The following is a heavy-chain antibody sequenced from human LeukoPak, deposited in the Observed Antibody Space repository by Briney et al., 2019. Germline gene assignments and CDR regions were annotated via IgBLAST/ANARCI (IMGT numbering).Heavy chain of an antibody. Sequence: ASVKVSCKASGYTFTSYYMHWVRQAPGQGLEWMGIINPSGGSTSYAQKFQGRVTMTRDMSTSTVYMELSSLRSEDTAGYYCASSYVTRVMRALDYWGQGTLVTVSS. J-gene: IGHJ4*02. CDR1: GYTFTSYY. CDR2: INPSGGST. V-gene: IGHV1-46*01. CDR3: ASSYVTRVMRALDY. D-gene: IGHD2-21*01.